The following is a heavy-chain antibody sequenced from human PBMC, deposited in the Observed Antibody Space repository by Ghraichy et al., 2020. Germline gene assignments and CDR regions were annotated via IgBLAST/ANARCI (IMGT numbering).Heavy chain of an antibody. D-gene: IGHD3/OR15-3a*01. Sequence: GGSLRLSCAASGFTVSRNYMSWVRQAPGKGLEWVSVIYSSGSTYYADSVKGRITMSRDNSKNTVYRQLNSLRTEDTAVYYCAKDLGVWTENWGQGILVTGSS. CDR3: AKDLGVWTEN. CDR2: IYSSGST. V-gene: IGHV3-53*01. J-gene: IGHJ4*02. CDR1: GFTVSRNY.